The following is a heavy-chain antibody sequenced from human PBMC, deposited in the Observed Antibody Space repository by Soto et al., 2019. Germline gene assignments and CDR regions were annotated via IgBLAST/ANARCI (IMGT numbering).Heavy chain of an antibody. D-gene: IGHD3-10*01. V-gene: IGHV2-5*01. J-gene: IGHJ4*02. CDR3: THRSPAYGHDF. Sequence: GSGPTLVNPPQTPTLTCNFSDFSLTTRGVGVGWIRQPPGKALEWVALIYWNDDQRYNPSLKSRLTVTKDTSKNHVVLTMTNVDPLDTATYYCTHRSPAYGHDFWGPGTLVTVSS. CDR2: IYWNDDQ. CDR1: DFSLTTRGVG.